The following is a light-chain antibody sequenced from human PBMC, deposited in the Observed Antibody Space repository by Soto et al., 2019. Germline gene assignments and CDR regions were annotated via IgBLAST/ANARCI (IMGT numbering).Light chain of an antibody. J-gene: IGLJ1*01. CDR1: SIDIAPYNY. CDR3: SSYTSSTNYV. V-gene: IGLV2-14*01. CDR2: EVS. Sequence: QSALTQPASVSGSPGQSFTISCTGTSIDIAPYNYVSWYQQHPGKAPKLIIYEVSYRPSGISNRFSGSKSGNTASLTISGLQAEEEADYYCSSYTSSTNYVFGTGTKVTVL.